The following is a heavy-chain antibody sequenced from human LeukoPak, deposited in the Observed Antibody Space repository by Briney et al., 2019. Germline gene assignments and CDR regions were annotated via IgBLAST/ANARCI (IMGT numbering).Heavy chain of an antibody. Sequence: SETLSLTCAVYGGSFSGYYWSWIRQPPGKGLEWIGEINHSGSTNYNPSLKSRVTISVGTSKNQFSLKLSSVTAADTAVYYCARGDSRGYYGSGSYYNPKYNWFDPWGQGTLVTVSS. J-gene: IGHJ5*02. CDR2: INHSGST. V-gene: IGHV4-34*01. D-gene: IGHD3-10*01. CDR3: ARGDSRGYYGSGSYYNPKYNWFDP. CDR1: GGSFSGYY.